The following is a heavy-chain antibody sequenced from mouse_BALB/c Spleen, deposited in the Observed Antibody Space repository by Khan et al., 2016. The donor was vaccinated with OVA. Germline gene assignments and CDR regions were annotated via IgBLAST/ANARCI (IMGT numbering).Heavy chain of an antibody. CDR2: ISYSGNT. Sequence: VQLKQSGPGLVKPSQSLSLTCTVTGYSITSDYAWNWIRQFPGNKLEWMGYISYSGNTTYNPSLKSRISITRATSENQFFLQLNSVTIEDTATYYCASIYGGDFDYWGQGTTLTVSS. D-gene: IGHD1-1*02. V-gene: IGHV3-2*02. J-gene: IGHJ2*01. CDR3: ASIYGGDFDY. CDR1: GYSITSDYA.